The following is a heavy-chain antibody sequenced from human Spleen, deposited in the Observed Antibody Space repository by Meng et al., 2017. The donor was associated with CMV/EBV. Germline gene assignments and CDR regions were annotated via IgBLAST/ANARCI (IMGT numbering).Heavy chain of an antibody. CDR2: IYPGDSDT. J-gene: IGHJ6*02. Sequence: GESLKISCEGSGYSFTNYWIGWVRQMPGKGLEWMGIIYPGDSDTRYSPSFQGQVTISADKSISTAYLQWSSLKASGTAMYYCARRGYSGYDYPRITADRYYGMDVWGQGTTVTVSS. CDR1: GYSFTNYW. CDR3: ARRGYSGYDYPRITADRYYGMDV. V-gene: IGHV5-51*01. D-gene: IGHD5-12*01.